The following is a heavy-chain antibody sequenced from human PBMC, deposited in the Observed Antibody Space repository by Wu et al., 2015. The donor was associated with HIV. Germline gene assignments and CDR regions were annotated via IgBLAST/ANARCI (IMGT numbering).Heavy chain of an antibody. CDR1: GYTFTGYY. Sequence: QVQLVQSGAEVKEPGSSVKVSCTASGYTFTGYYMHWVRQAPGRGPEWMGWINPASGSTIYAEKFEGRVIVTRDTSINTAYMELNGLISDDTAIYYCARDATPVTTEFDYWGQGTLVTVSS. V-gene: IGHV1-2*02. J-gene: IGHJ4*02. D-gene: IGHD4-17*01. CDR2: INPASGST. CDR3: ARDATPVTTEFDY.